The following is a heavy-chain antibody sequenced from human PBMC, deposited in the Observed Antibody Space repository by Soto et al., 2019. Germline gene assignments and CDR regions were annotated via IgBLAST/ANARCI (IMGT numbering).Heavy chain of an antibody. D-gene: IGHD3-16*02. V-gene: IGHV4-59*12. CDR1: GDSINNYY. Sequence: PSETLSLTCTVSGDSINNYYWSWIRQPPGKGLEWIGYIYHSGSTDYNPSLKSRVTISVDPSKTQFSLRLSSVTAADTAVYYCAKGPKGAEYDYVWGSYRPKRDYYGMDVWGQGTTVT. J-gene: IGHJ6*02. CDR2: IYHSGST. CDR3: AKGPKGAEYDYVWGSYRPKRDYYGMDV.